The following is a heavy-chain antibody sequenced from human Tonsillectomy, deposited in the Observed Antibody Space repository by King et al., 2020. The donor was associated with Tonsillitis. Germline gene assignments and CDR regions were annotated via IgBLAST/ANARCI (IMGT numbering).Heavy chain of an antibody. CDR3: ARHHHGLDV. CDR2: FCPGDSDT. CDR1: GYSFTSYC. J-gene: IGHJ6*02. V-gene: IGHV5-51*01. Sequence: VQLVESGAEVKKPGESLKISCTGSGYSFTSYCIAWVRQMPGRGLEWMGIFCPGDSDTRYSPSFQGQVTISADKSINTAYLQWSSLKASDTAMYYCARHHHGLDVWGQGTTVAVSS.